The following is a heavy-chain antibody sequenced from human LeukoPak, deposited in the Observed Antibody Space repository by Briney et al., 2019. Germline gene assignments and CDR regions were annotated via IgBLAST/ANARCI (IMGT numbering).Heavy chain of an antibody. V-gene: IGHV1-69*04. CDR3: AKGPRADYYYYGMDV. CDR2: IIPILGIA. CDR1: GGTFSSYA. J-gene: IGHJ6*02. Sequence: SVKVSCKASGGTFSSYAISWVRQAPGQGLEWMGRIIPILGIANYAQKFQGRVTITADKSTSTAYMELSSLRSEDTAVYYCAKGPRADYYYYGMDVWGQGTTVTVSS.